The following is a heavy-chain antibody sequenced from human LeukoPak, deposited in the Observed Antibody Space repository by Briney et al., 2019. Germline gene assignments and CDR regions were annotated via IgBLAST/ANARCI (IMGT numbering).Heavy chain of an antibody. V-gene: IGHV3-23*01. CDR1: GFTFSSYA. D-gene: IGHD6-13*01. CDR3: AKDSYSYSSSWYFDY. Sequence: GGSLRLSCAAAGFTFSSYAMSWVRQAPGKGLEWVSAISGSGGSTYYADSVKGRFTISRDNSKNTLYLQMNSLRAEDTAVYYCAKDSYSYSSSWYFDYWGQGTLVTVSS. CDR2: ISGSGGST. J-gene: IGHJ4*02.